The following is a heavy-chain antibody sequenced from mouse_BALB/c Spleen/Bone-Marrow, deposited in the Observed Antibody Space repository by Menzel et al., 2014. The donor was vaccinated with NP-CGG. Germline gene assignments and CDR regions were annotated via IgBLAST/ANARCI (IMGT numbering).Heavy chain of an antibody. CDR1: GFSFNSYG. D-gene: IGHD2-4*01. CDR2: ISGGGSYT. J-gene: IGHJ3*01. Sequence: EVQGVESGGGLVKSGGSLKLSCAASGFSFNSYGMSWVRQTPEKRLEWVATISGGGSYTFYPDSVKGRFTISRDNAKNNLYLQLSSLSSEDTALYYCARHAYYDQTEVSFVYWGQGTLVTVSA. CDR3: ARHAYYDQTEVSFVY. V-gene: IGHV5-9-2*01.